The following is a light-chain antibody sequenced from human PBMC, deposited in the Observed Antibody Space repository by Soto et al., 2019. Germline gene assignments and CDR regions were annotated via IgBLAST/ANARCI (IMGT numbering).Light chain of an antibody. CDR3: ATWDDSMSVWV. V-gene: IGLV1-47*01. CDR2: WND. Sequence: QSVLTQPPSASGPPGQRVTISCSGSSSTIGSNYVDWYQQFPGTAPILLIYWNDRRPSGVPDRFSGSKSGTSAALAISGRRSEDEADYYCATWDDSMSVWVFGGGTQLTVL. J-gene: IGLJ3*02. CDR1: SSTIGSNY.